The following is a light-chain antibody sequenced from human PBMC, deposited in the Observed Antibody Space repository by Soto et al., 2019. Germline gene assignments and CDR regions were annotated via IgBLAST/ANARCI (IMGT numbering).Light chain of an antibody. CDR1: QSVSSGY. CDR2: RAS. J-gene: IGKJ1*01. V-gene: IGKV3-20*01. CDR3: LQYGTTPWT. Sequence: DIVLTQSPGTLYLSPGERATLSCRASQSVSSGYLAWYQQRPGQAPRLLIYRASTRATGIPAMFSGSGSGTDFTPTISRLAAKDFAVYYFLQYGTTPWTFGQGTKVAI.